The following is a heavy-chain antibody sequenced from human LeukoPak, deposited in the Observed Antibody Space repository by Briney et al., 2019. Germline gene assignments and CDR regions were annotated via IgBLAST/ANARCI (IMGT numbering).Heavy chain of an antibody. CDR1: GASISSGSYY. D-gene: IGHD4-23*01. Sequence: SETLSLTCTVSGASISSGSYYWSWIRQPAGKGLEWIGRIYTSGNTNYNPSLKSRVTVSLDTSKNQFSLNLSSVTAADTAVYYCARVGLYGGKLDCWGQGTLVTVSS. J-gene: IGHJ4*02. CDR2: IYTSGNT. V-gene: IGHV4-61*02. CDR3: ARVGLYGGKLDC.